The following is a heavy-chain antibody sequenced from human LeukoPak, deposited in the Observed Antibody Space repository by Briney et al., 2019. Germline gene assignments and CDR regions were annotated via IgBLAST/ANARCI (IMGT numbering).Heavy chain of an antibody. CDR3: ARGGIVVVPAATLGRLADY. CDR2: INHSGST. D-gene: IGHD2-2*01. J-gene: IGHJ4*02. CDR1: GGSFSGYY. V-gene: IGHV4-34*01. Sequence: PSETLSLTCAVYGGSFSGYYWSWIRQPPGKGLEWTGEINHSGSTNYNPSLKSRVTISVDTSKNQFSLKLSSVTAADTAVYYCARGGIVVVPAATLGRLADYWGQGTLVTVSS.